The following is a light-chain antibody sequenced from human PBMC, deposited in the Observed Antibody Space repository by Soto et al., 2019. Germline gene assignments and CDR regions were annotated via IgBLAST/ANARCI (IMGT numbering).Light chain of an antibody. CDR3: QSYDSSLSGYVV. V-gene: IGLV1-40*01. Sequence: QSVLTQPPSVSGAPGQRVTISCTGSSSNIGAGYDVHWYQQLPGTAPKLLIYGNSNRPSGVPDGFSGSKSGTSASLAITGLQAEDEADYYCQSYDSSLSGYVVFGGGTKLTVL. CDR1: SSNIGAGYD. J-gene: IGLJ2*01. CDR2: GNS.